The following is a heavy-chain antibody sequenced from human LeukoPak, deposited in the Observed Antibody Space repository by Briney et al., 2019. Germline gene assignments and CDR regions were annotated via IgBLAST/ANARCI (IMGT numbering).Heavy chain of an antibody. CDR3: AKTGPVVTQPWGAFDI. D-gene: IGHD4-23*01. V-gene: IGHV3-23*01. CDR2: ISGSGGST. CDR1: GFTFSSYA. Sequence: EAGGSLRLSCAAPGFTFSSYAMSWVRQAPGKGLEWVSAISGSGGSTYYADSVKGRFTISRDNSKNTLYLQMNSLRAEDTAVYYCAKTGPVVTQPWGAFDIWGQGTMVTVSS. J-gene: IGHJ3*02.